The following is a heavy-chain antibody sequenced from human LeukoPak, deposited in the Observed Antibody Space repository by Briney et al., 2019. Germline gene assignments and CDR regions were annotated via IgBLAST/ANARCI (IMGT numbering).Heavy chain of an antibody. D-gene: IGHD6-13*01. Sequence: GGSLRLSCVASGFGLSGSGMTWVRQAPGKGLEWISYISVSGGIIYYADSVRGRFTISRDNAKNSLFLQMNSLTVEDTAVYYCAREASYSSSWATFDNWGQGTLVTVSS. V-gene: IGHV3-48*01. CDR2: ISVSGGII. CDR3: AREASYSSSWATFDN. CDR1: GFGLSGSG. J-gene: IGHJ4*02.